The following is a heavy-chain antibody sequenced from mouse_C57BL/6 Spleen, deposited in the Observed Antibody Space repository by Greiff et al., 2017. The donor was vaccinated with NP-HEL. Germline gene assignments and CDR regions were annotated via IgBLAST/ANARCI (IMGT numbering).Heavy chain of an antibody. CDR3: TRDEGLRDY. CDR2: IDPETGGT. J-gene: IGHJ2*01. Sequence: VKLMESGAELVRPGASVTLSCKASGYTFTDYEMHWVKQTPVHGLEWIGAIDPETGGTAYNQKFKGKAILTADKSSSTAYMELRSLTSEDSAVYYCTRDEGLRDYWGQGTTLTVSS. V-gene: IGHV1-15*01. D-gene: IGHD2-4*01. CDR1: GYTFTDYE.